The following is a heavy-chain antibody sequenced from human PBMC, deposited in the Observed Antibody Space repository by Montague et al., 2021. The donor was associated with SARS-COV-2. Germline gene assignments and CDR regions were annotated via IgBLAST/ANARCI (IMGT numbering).Heavy chain of an antibody. Sequence: SETLSLTCSVSGGSITNYYWGWVRQSPGKGLEWIGYIYCSGSVTTSYNPSLKSRVSISVDTSENQFSLKLTSVTAADTAVYYCARRGGGEVFARFMYWYFDVWSRGSLVTVSS. CDR2: IYCSGSVTT. J-gene: IGHJ2*01. V-gene: IGHV4-59*13. D-gene: IGHD2-21*01. CDR1: GGSITNYY. CDR3: ARRGGGEVFARFMYWYFDV.